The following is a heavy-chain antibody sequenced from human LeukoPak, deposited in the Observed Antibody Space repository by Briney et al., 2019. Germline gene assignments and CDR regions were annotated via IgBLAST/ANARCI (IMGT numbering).Heavy chain of an antibody. CDR2: ICGSGGST. J-gene: IGHJ4*02. D-gene: IGHD3-16*01. CDR3: ARGLAYAQCDY. Sequence: GGSLRLSCAASGFTFSSYAMSWVRQPPGKGLEGVSAICGSGGSTYSADSVKGRSTISTDNSYNTQYMQMNSLRAEDTAVYYGARGLAYAQCDYWGQRTLVTVSS. V-gene: IGHV3-23*01. CDR1: GFTFSSYA.